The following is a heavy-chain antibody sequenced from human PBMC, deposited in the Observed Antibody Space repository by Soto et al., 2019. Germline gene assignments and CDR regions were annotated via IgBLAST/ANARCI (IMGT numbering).Heavy chain of an antibody. CDR1: GGSFSTYY. Sequence: SETLSRTCVVSGGSFSTYYYSWIRQSLGKGLEWIGEINHNGNNNYSPSLKSRVTMSLDTSKNQFSLKLTSVTAADTAVYYCARGGSNDWQVAFDIWGQGTMVTVSS. CDR2: INHNGNN. V-gene: IGHV4-34*01. CDR3: ARGGSNDWQVAFDI. D-gene: IGHD3-9*01. J-gene: IGHJ3*02.